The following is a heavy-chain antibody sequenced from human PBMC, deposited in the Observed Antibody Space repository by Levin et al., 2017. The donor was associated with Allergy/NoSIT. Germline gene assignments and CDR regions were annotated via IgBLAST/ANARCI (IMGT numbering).Heavy chain of an antibody. CDR3: TRSRDGYKRYYFDY. V-gene: IGHV5-51*01. D-gene: IGHD5-24*01. J-gene: IGHJ4*02. CDR1: GYSFTSYW. Sequence: GESLKISCKDSGYSFTSYWIGWVRQMPGKGLEWMGIIYPGDSDTKYSPSFQGQVTISADKSISTAYLQWSSLKASDTAMYYCTRSRDGYKRYYFDYWGQGTLVTVSS. CDR2: IYPGDSDT.